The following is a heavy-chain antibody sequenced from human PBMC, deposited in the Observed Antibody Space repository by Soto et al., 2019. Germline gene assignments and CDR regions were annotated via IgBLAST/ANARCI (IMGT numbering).Heavy chain of an antibody. V-gene: IGHV3-66*01. D-gene: IGHD3-16*01. CDR2: IYSGGST. CDR1: GFTVSNNY. J-gene: IGHJ4*02. Sequence: EEQLVESGGDLVQPGGSLRLSCAASGFTVSNNYISWVRQAPGKGLEWVSLIYSGGSTYYADSVKGRFTISRDSSKTTLYLQMNSLRAEDTAMYYCAAYSHKGYWGQGTLVTVSS. CDR3: AAYSHKGY.